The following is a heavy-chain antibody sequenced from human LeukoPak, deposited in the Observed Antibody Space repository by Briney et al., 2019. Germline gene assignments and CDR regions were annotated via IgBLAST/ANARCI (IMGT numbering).Heavy chain of an antibody. D-gene: IGHD2-2*01. Sequence: QPGGSLTLCCAASGFTFTNYAMTWVRQAPGKGLEWVSTISGSGGRTYYADSVKGRFTISRDNSKNTLNLQMNSLRAEDTAEYYCAKDRTYCSSTNCYGTYYFDYWGQGTLVTVSS. CDR1: GFTFTNYA. V-gene: IGHV3-23*01. CDR2: ISGSGGRT. J-gene: IGHJ4*02. CDR3: AKDRTYCSSTNCYGTYYFDY.